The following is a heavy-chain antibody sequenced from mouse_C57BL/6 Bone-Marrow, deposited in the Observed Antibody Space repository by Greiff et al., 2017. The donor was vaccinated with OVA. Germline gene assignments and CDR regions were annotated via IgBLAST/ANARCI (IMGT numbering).Heavy chain of an antibody. J-gene: IGHJ4*01. Sequence: QVQLQQPGAELVKPGASVKLSCKASGYTFTSYWMQWVKQRPGQGLEWIGEIDPSDSYTNYNQKFKGKATLTVDTSSSTAYMQLSSLTSEDSAVYYCLVPSIYDGYYSYAMDYWGQGTSVTVSS. V-gene: IGHV1-50*01. CDR3: LVPSIYDGYYSYAMDY. D-gene: IGHD2-3*01. CDR2: IDPSDSYT. CDR1: GYTFTSYW.